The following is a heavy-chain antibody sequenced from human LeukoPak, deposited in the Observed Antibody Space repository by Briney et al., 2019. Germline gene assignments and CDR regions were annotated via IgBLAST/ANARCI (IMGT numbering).Heavy chain of an antibody. J-gene: IGHJ4*02. CDR3: ARDYYDSSGYYYVLADY. CDR2: IYTSGST. Sequence: SETLSLTCTVSGGSISSYYWSWIRQPAGKGLEWIGRIYTSGSTNYNPSLKSRVTMSVDTSKNQFSLKLSSVPAADTAVYYCARDYYDSSGYYYVLADYWGQGTLVTVSS. V-gene: IGHV4-4*07. D-gene: IGHD3-22*01. CDR1: GGSISSYY.